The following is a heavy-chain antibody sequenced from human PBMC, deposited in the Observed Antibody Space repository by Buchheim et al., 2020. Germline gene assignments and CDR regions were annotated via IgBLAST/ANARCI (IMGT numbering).Heavy chain of an antibody. CDR3: VTLVGHGGFDY. V-gene: IGHV3-15*01. J-gene: IGHJ4*02. Sequence: DVQLVDSGGGLVKPGGSLRLSCATSGFTFTDAWMSWVRQAPGKGLEWVGRIKTKTDFGPTDYAAPVKGRFTISRDDSKNILYLHMDSLKTEDTAVYYCVTLVGHGGFDYWGQGTL. D-gene: IGHD4-23*01. CDR2: IKTKTDFGPT. CDR1: GFTFTDAW.